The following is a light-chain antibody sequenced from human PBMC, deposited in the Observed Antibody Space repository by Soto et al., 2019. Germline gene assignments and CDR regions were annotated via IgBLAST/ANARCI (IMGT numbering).Light chain of an antibody. V-gene: IGKV1-5*01. CDR2: AAS. CDR3: LQHNSYPWT. J-gene: IGKJ1*01. CDR1: QSISSW. Sequence: DIQMTQSPSTLSASVGDRFTITCLAIQSISSWLAWYQQKPGKAPKLLIYAASSLQSGVPSRFRGSGSGTEFTLTISSLQPEDFETYYCLQHNSYPWTFGQGTKVDIK.